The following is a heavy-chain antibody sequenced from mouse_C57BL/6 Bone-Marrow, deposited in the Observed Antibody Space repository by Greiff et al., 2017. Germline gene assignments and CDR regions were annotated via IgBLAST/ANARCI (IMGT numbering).Heavy chain of an antibody. V-gene: IGHV2-4*01. CDR2: IWSGGST. D-gene: IGHD2-4*01. CDR3: AKRGYDYDGFAY. Sequence: VKLMESGPGLVQPSQSLSITCTVSGFSLTSYGVHWVRQPPGKGLEWLGVIWSGGSTDYNAAFISRLSISKENSKSQVFFKMNSLQADDTAIYYCAKRGYDYDGFAYWGQGTLVTVSA. J-gene: IGHJ3*01. CDR1: GFSLTSYG.